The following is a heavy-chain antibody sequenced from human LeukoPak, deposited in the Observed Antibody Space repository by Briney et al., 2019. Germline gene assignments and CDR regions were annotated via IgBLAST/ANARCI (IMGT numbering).Heavy chain of an antibody. CDR2: ISAYNGNT. D-gene: IGHD3-3*01. Sequence: ASVTVSCKASGYTFTSYGISWVRQAPGQGLEWMGWISAYNGNTNYAQKLQGRVTMTTDTSTSTAYMELRSLRSDDTAVYYCARVSVDGGFWSGYYTGSLDWFDPWGQGTLVTVSS. CDR1: GYTFTSYG. V-gene: IGHV1-18*01. J-gene: IGHJ5*02. CDR3: ARVSVDGGFWSGYYTGSLDWFDP.